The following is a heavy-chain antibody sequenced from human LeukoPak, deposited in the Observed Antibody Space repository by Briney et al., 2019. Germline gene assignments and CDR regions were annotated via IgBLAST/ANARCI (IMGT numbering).Heavy chain of an antibody. J-gene: IGHJ4*02. D-gene: IGHD3-9*01. CDR1: GFTFSSYW. CDR3: AKWGPYDILTGRIN. V-gene: IGHV3-7*03. Sequence: GGSLRLSCAASGFTFSSYWMSWVRQAPGKGLEWVANIKQDGSEKYYVDSVKGRFTISRDNAKNSLYLQMNSLRAEDTAVYYCAKWGPYDILTGRINWGQGTLVTVSS. CDR2: IKQDGSEK.